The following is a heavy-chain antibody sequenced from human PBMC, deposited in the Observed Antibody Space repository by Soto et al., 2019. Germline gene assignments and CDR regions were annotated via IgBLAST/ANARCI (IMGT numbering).Heavy chain of an antibody. CDR3: ARGQRTYSSSWYSTGGWFDP. J-gene: IGHJ5*02. CDR2: INHSGST. D-gene: IGHD6-13*01. Sequence: SETLSLTCAVYGGSFSGYYWSWIRQPPGKGLEWIGEINHSGSTNYNPSLKSRVTISVDTSKNQFSLKLSSVTAADTAVYYCARGQRTYSSSWYSTGGWFDPWGQGTLVTVSS. CDR1: GGSFSGYY. V-gene: IGHV4-34*01.